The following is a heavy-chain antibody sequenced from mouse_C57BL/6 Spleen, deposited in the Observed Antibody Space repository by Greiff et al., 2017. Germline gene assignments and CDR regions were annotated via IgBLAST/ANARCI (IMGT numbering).Heavy chain of an antibody. V-gene: IGHV5-16*01. J-gene: IGHJ2*01. D-gene: IGHD2-2*01. Sequence: DVHPVEPEGGLVQPGSSMNLSCTASGFTFSDYYMAWVRQVPEKGLEWVAKINYDGSSTYYLESLKSRFIISRDNAKNILYLQMSSLKSEDTATYYCAIEGMVRGYFDYWGQGTTLTVSS. CDR2: INYDGSST. CDR1: GFTFSDYY. CDR3: AIEGMVRGYFDY.